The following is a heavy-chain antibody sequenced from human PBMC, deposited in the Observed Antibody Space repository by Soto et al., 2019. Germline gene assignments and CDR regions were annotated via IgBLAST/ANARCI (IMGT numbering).Heavy chain of an antibody. CDR3: ASEKYYDSSGYYDWFGY. CDR2: TYYNGDT. CDR1: DDSFRGADYY. D-gene: IGHD3-22*01. V-gene: IGHV4-61*08. J-gene: IGHJ4*02. Sequence: ETLSLTCTVSDDSFRGADYYWSWIRQPLGKGPEWIGYTYYNGDTKYNPALKSRVTMSVDTSKNQFSLRLSSVTAADTAVYYCASEKYYDSSGYYDWFGYWGQGTLVTVSS.